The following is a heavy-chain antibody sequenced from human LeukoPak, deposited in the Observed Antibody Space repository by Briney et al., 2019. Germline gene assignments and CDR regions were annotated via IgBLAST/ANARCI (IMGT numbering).Heavy chain of an antibody. V-gene: IGHV3-23*01. Sequence: GGSLRPSCAASGFTFSSYAMSWVRQAPGKGLEWVSAISGSGGSTYYADSVKGRFTISRDNSKNTLYLQMNSLRAEDTAVYYCANVDDGHYFDYWGQGTLVTVSS. J-gene: IGHJ4*02. CDR1: GFTFSSYA. CDR3: ANVDDGHYFDY. CDR2: ISGSGGST.